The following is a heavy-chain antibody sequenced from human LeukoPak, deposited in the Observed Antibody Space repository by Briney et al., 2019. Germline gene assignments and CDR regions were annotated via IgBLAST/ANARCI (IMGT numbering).Heavy chain of an antibody. J-gene: IGHJ4*02. V-gene: IGHV3-48*03. CDR1: GFTFSSYE. CDR2: ISSSGSTI. D-gene: IGHD5-12*01. Sequence: GGSLRLSCAASGFTFSSYEMSWVRQAPGKGLEWVSYISSSGSTIYYADSVKGRFTISRDNAKNSLYLQMNSLRAEDTAVYYCARRSSYLPRAWLKRGYYFDYWGQGTLVTVSS. CDR3: ARRSSYLPRAWLKRGYYFDY.